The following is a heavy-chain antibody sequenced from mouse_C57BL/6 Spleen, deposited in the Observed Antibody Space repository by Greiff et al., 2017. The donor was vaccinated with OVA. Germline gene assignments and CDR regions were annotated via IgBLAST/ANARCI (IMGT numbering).Heavy chain of an antibody. CDR3: ARRDSGDYAMDY. V-gene: IGHV5-12*01. CDR1: GFTFSDYY. Sequence: DVQLQESGGGLVQPGGSLKLSCAASGFTFSDYYMYWVRQTPEKRLEWVAYISNGGGSTYYPDTVKGRFTISRDNAKNTLYLQMSRLKSEDTAMYYCARRDSGDYAMDYWGQGTSVTVSS. J-gene: IGHJ4*01. CDR2: ISNGGGST.